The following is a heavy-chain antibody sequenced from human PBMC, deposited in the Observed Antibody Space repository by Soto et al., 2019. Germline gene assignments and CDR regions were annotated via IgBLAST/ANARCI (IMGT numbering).Heavy chain of an antibody. CDR3: AHGPDSSGYYYPYYFDY. CDR1: GFSLSTSGVG. Sequence: SGPTLANPTQTLTLTCTFSGFSLSTSGVGVGWIRQPPGKALEWLALIYWNDDKRYSPSLKSRLTITKDTSKNQVVLTMTNMDPVDTATYYCAHGPDSSGYYYPYYFDYWGQGTLVTVSS. V-gene: IGHV2-5*01. CDR2: IYWNDDK. D-gene: IGHD3-22*01. J-gene: IGHJ4*02.